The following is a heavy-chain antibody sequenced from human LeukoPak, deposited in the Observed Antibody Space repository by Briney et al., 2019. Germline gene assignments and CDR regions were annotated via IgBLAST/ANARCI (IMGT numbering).Heavy chain of an antibody. CDR2: ISAYNGNT. CDR1: GYSFTSYG. CDR3: ARAPAGDYGDLFDY. Sequence: GASVKVSCKASGYSFTSYGISWVRQAPGQGLEWMGWISAYNGNTNYAQKLQGRVTMTTDTSTSTAYMELRSLRSDDTAVYYCARAPAGDYGDLFDYWGQGTLVTVSS. J-gene: IGHJ4*02. D-gene: IGHD4-17*01. V-gene: IGHV1-18*01.